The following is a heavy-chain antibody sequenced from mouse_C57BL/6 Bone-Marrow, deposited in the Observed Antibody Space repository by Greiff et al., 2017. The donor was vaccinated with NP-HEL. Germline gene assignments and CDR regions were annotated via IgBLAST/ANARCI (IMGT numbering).Heavy chain of an antibody. J-gene: IGHJ1*03. CDR3: ARWGTTVVASYWYFDV. V-gene: IGHV3-8*01. D-gene: IGHD1-1*01. CDR1: GYSITSDY. Sequence: EVKLVESGPGLAKPSQTLSLTCSVTGYSITSDYWNWIRKFPGNKLEYMGYISYSGSTYYNPSLKSRISITRDTSKNQYYLQLNSVTTEDTATYYCARWGTTVVASYWYFDVWGTGTTVTVSS. CDR2: ISYSGST.